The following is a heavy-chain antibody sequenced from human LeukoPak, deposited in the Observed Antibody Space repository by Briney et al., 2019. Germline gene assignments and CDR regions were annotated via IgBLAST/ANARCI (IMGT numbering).Heavy chain of an antibody. Sequence: SETLSLTCTVPGGSISSYYWSWIWQPAGKGLEWIGRIYTSGSTNYNPSLKSRVTMSVDTSKNQFSLKLSSVTAADTAVYYCARDSVVVVPAASYYYYYMDVWGKGTTVTVSS. J-gene: IGHJ6*03. CDR2: IYTSGST. CDR3: ARDSVVVVPAASYYYYYMDV. D-gene: IGHD2-2*01. CDR1: GGSISSYY. V-gene: IGHV4-4*07.